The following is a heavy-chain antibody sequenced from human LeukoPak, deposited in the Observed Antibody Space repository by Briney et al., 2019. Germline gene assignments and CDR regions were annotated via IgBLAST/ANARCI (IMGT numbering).Heavy chain of an antibody. Sequence: SETLSLTCTVSGDSISSNYWSWIRQPPGKGLEWIAYIYYRGNINYNPSLKSRATISLDTSKNQFSLKMNSATAADTAVYYCARVRSSNYPRYIDLWGRGTLVTVSS. D-gene: IGHD3-3*01. CDR3: ARVRSSNYPRYIDL. J-gene: IGHJ2*01. V-gene: IGHV4-59*01. CDR1: GDSISSNY. CDR2: IYYRGNI.